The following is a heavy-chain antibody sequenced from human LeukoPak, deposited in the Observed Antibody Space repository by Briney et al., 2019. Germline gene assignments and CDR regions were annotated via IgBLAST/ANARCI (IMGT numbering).Heavy chain of an antibody. V-gene: IGHV3-11*06. CDR1: GFTFSDYY. CDR2: ISSTGIYT. CDR3: ARVLRGTAAAGISYGY. Sequence: GGSLRLSCAASGFTFSDYYMSWIRQAPGKGLEWISHISSTGIYTNYADSVKGRFTISRDNAKNSLYLQMNSLRAEDTDVYYCARVLRGTAAAGISYGYWGQGTLVTVSS. J-gene: IGHJ4*02. D-gene: IGHD6-13*01.